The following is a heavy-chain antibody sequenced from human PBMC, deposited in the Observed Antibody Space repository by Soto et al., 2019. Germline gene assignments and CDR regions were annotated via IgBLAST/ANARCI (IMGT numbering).Heavy chain of an antibody. CDR1: GGSFSDYY. J-gene: IGHJ4*02. CDR3: ARRISMKVVVQRHVPENYYLEF. V-gene: IGHV4-34*02. Sequence: QVQLQQWGAGLLKPSETLSLTCAVYGGSFSDYYWSWIRQPPGKGLEWIGEVNHRGSTNYNPPLKSRVTVSADTSKNQLSLNLRCVTAADTPAHYRARRISMKVVVQRHVPENYYLEFWVRGTLEKVSS. D-gene: IGHD3-22*01. CDR2: VNHRGST.